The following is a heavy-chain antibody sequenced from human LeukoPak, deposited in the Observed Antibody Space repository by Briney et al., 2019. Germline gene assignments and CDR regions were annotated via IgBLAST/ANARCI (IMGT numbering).Heavy chain of an antibody. Sequence: SVKGRFTISRDNAKNSLYLQMNSLRAEDTAVYYCARSNSYGYVRTMDVWGQGTTVTVSS. CDR3: ARSNSYGYVRTMDV. D-gene: IGHD5-18*01. V-gene: IGHV3-11*03. J-gene: IGHJ6*02.